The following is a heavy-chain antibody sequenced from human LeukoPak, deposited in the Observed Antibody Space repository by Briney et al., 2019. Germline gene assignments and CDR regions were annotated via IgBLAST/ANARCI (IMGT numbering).Heavy chain of an antibody. CDR3: AKRACSSTSCYFLHFDY. Sequence: GGSLRLSCAASGFTFSNYEMNWVRQAPGKGLEWVSYISSSGITIYYADSVKGRFTISRDNAKNSLYLQMNSLRAEDTAVYYCAKRACSSTSCYFLHFDYWGQGTLVTVSS. CDR1: GFTFSNYE. J-gene: IGHJ4*02. V-gene: IGHV3-48*03. CDR2: ISSSGITI. D-gene: IGHD2-2*01.